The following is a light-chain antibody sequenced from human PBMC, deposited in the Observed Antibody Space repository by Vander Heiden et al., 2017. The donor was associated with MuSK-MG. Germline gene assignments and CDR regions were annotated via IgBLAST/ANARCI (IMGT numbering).Light chain of an antibody. CDR2: AAS. V-gene: IGKV1-39*01. CDR3: QQSYINS. Sequence: DIQMTQSPSSLSASASQSISSFLNWYQQKPGKAPKLLIYAASSLQSGVPSRFSGSGSGTDFTLTISRRQTEDFATYYIQQSYINSFGQGTLMEIK. CDR1: QSISSF. J-gene: IGKJ5*01.